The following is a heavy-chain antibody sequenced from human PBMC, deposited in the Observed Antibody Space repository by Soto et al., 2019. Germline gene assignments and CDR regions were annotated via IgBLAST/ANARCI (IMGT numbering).Heavy chain of an antibody. V-gene: IGHV1-18*04. J-gene: IGHJ3*02. Sequence: ASVKVSWKTSGYTFASYGISWVRQAPGQGLEWMGWISAYNGNTNYAQKLQGRVTMTTDTSTSTAYMELRSLRSDDTAVYYCARATYYYDSSGYYPDAFDIWGQGTMVTVSS. CDR2: ISAYNGNT. CDR1: GYTFASYG. D-gene: IGHD3-22*01. CDR3: ARATYYYDSSGYYPDAFDI.